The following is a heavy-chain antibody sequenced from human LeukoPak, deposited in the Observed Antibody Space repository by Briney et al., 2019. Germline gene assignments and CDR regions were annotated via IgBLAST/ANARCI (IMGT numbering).Heavy chain of an antibody. V-gene: IGHV3-7*01. CDR1: GFMFSNYW. Sequence: PGGSLRLSCVGSGFMFSNYWMSWVRQAPGKGLEWVANINKDGSVAYSADSLKGRFTISKDNAKNTVYLQMNSLRAEDTAVYYCVSFYETYWGRGTLVTVSS. D-gene: IGHD2/OR15-2a*01. J-gene: IGHJ4*02. CDR3: VSFYETY. CDR2: INKDGSVA.